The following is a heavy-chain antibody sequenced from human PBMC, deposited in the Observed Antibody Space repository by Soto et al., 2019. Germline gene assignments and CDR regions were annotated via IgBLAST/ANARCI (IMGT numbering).Heavy chain of an antibody. V-gene: IGHV1-69*12. CDR3: ARDGGDGDLTSWFDP. CDR2: IIPIFDTA. J-gene: IGHJ5*02. CDR1: GGTFSNYA. Sequence: QVQLVQSGAEVKKPGSSVKVSCKASGGTFSNYAFSWVRQAPGQGLEWMGGIIPIFDTANYAQKFQGSVTITADESTSTVYMELSSLRSEDTAVYYCARDGGDGDLTSWFDPWGQGTLVTVSS. D-gene: IGHD2-21*02.